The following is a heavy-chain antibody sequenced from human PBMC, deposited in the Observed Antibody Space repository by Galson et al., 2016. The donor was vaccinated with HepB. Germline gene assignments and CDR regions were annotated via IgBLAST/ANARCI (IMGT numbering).Heavy chain of an antibody. CDR2: GSLYGRRN. Sequence: SLRLPCAGCGLLFRSYGLHWVRPAPGKGLAGVAAGSLYGRRNLHSDSVKGRFTISRNNANNMLFLQMDSLRPDDTAVYYCAKRHEYCPPVGCSVDDWGQGTLVSVSS. V-gene: IGHV3-30*18. CDR1: GLLFRSYG. CDR3: AKRHEYCPPVGCSVDD. J-gene: IGHJ4*02. D-gene: IGHD2/OR15-2a*01.